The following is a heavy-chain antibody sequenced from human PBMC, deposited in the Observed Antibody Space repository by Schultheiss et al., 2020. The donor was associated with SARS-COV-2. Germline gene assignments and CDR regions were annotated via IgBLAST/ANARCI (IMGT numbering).Heavy chain of an antibody. CDR2: IYPGDSDT. Sequence: GGSLRLSCKGSGYSFTSSWIGWVRQMPGKGLEWMGIIYPGDSDTRYSPSFQGQVTISADKSISTAYLQWSSLKASDTAMYYCARLDSSSRYYYYGMDVWGQGTTVTVSS. J-gene: IGHJ6*02. CDR3: ARLDSSSRYYYYGMDV. CDR1: GYSFTSSW. V-gene: IGHV5-51*01. D-gene: IGHD6-6*01.